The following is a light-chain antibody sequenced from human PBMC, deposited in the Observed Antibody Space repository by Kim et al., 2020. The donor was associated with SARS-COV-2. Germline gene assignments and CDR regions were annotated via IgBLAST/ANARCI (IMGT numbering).Light chain of an antibody. CDR2: DGS. CDR1: QDIRNF. Sequence: ASVGDRVTITCQASQDIRNFLNWFRQKPGKAPNLLIYDGSNVETGVPSRFSGSGSGTDFTLTSNSLQPEDIATYYCQQYNSLPVTVGQGTRLEIK. J-gene: IGKJ5*01. CDR3: QQYNSLPVT. V-gene: IGKV1-33*01.